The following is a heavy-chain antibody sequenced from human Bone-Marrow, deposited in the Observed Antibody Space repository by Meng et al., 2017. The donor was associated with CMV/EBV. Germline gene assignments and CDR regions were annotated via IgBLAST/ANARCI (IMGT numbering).Heavy chain of an antibody. J-gene: IGHJ5*02. V-gene: IGHV4-34*01. D-gene: IGHD2-2*02. CDR1: GGSFSGYY. Sequence: GSLRLSCAVYGGSFSGYYWSWIRQPPGKGLEWIGEINHSGSTNYNPSLKSRVTISVDTSKNQFSLKLSSVTAADTAVYYCARGPRYYCSSTSCYTLDNRFDPWGQGTLVTVSS. CDR3: ARGPRYYCSSTSCYTLDNRFDP. CDR2: INHSGST.